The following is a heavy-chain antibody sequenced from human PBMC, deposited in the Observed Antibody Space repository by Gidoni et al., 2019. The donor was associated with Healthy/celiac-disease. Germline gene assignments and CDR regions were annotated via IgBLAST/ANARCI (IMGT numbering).Heavy chain of an antibody. CDR2: IYYSGST. Sequence: QVQLQESGPGLVKPSEPLSLTCTVSGGTISSYYWSWIRQPPGKGLEWIGYIYYSGSTNYNPSLKSRVTISVDTSKNQFSLKLSSVTAADTAVYYCARHLVRGSYYRAFDIWGQGTMVTVSS. V-gene: IGHV4-59*08. J-gene: IGHJ3*02. CDR3: ARHLVRGSYYRAFDI. D-gene: IGHD1-26*01. CDR1: GGTISSYY.